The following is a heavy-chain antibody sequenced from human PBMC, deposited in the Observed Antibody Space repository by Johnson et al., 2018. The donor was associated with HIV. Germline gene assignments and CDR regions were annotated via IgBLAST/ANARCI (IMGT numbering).Heavy chain of an antibody. Sequence: EVQVVESGGGLVQPGGSLRLSCAASGFTVSSNYMSWVRQAPGKGLEWVSVIYSGGSTYYADSVKGRFTISRDNSKNTLYLQMNSLRAEDTAVYYCARGHYYDTGHDAFDIWGQGTMVTVSS. CDR3: ARGHYYDTGHDAFDI. D-gene: IGHD3-22*01. V-gene: IGHV3-66*01. J-gene: IGHJ3*02. CDR1: GFTVSSNY. CDR2: IYSGGST.